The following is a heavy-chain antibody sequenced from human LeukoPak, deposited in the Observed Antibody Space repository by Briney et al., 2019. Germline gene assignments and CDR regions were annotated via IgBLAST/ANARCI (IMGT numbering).Heavy chain of an antibody. CDR2: ISGSGGST. V-gene: IGHV3-23*01. CDR1: GFTFSSYA. CDR3: AKNRYYYDSSGYYYSGYYFDY. Sequence: GGSLRLSCAASGFTFSSYAMSWVRQAPGKGLEWVSAISGSGGSTHYADSVKGRFTISRDNSKNTLYLQMNSLRAEDTAVYYCAKNRYYYDSSGYYYSGYYFDYWGQGTLVTVSS. D-gene: IGHD3-22*01. J-gene: IGHJ4*02.